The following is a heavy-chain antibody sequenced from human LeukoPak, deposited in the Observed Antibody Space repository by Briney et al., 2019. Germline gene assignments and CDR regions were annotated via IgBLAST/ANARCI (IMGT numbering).Heavy chain of an antibody. Sequence: SQTLSLTCTVSGGSISSGDYYWSWIRQPPGKGLEWIGYIYHSGSTYYNPSLKSRVTISVDTSKNQFSLKLSSVTAADTAVYYCASSTPSRAFDIWGQGTMVTVSS. J-gene: IGHJ3*02. CDR1: GGSISSGDYY. CDR3: ASSTPSRAFDI. V-gene: IGHV4-30-4*08. D-gene: IGHD2-2*01. CDR2: IYHSGST.